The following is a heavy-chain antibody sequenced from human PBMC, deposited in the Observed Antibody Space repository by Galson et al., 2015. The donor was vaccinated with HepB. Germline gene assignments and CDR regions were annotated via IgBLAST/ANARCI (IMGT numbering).Heavy chain of an antibody. J-gene: IGHJ5*02. Sequence: SVKVSCKASGYTFTSYAMHWVRQAPGQRLEWMGWINAGNGNTKYSQKFQGRVTITRDTSASTAYMELSSLRSEDTAVYYCARDGIAAAGTYNWFDPWGQGTLVTVSS. CDR3: ARDGIAAAGTYNWFDP. V-gene: IGHV1-3*01. CDR2: INAGNGNT. CDR1: GYTFTSYA. D-gene: IGHD6-13*01.